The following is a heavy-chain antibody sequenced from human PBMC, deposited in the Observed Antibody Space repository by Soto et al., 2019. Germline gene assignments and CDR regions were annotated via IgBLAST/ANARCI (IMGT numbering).Heavy chain of an antibody. J-gene: IGHJ6*02. CDR2: IIPILGIA. CDR3: ARGRTVGATSGSYYYYGMDV. V-gene: IGHV1-69*02. CDR1: GGTFSSYT. D-gene: IGHD1-26*01. Sequence: QVQLVQSGAEVKKPGSSVKVSCKASGGTFSSYTISWVRQAPGQGLEWMGRIIPILGIANYAQKFQGRVTITADKSTSTAYMELSSLRSEDTAVYYCARGRTVGATSGSYYYYGMDVWGQGTTVTVSS.